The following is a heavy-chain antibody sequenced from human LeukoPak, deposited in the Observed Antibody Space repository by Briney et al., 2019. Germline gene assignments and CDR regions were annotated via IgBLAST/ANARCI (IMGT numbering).Heavy chain of an antibody. Sequence: GGSLRLSCAASGFTFNKYAMTWVRQAPGKGLVWVAVISASGNNTDYADSVKGRFTISRDNSKNTLSLQMNSLRVEDTAVYYCAKVVGTGTTPTDYWGQGTLVTVSS. D-gene: IGHD1-1*01. CDR3: AKVVGTGTTPTDY. J-gene: IGHJ4*02. CDR1: GFTFNKYA. CDR2: ISASGNNT. V-gene: IGHV3-23*01.